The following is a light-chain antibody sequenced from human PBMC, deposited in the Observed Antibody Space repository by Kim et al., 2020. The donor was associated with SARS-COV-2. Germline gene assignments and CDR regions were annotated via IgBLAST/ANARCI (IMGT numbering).Light chain of an antibody. J-gene: IGKJ5*01. Sequence: EIVLTQSPATLSLSPGDRATLSCRASQSVDTYLAWYQQKPGQAPRLLLYDVSRRATGIPVRFSGSGSETDFTLTITSLEPEDFAIYYGQQRYNRITFGQGTRLEIK. V-gene: IGKV3-11*01. CDR2: DVS. CDR3: QQRYNRIT. CDR1: QSVDTY.